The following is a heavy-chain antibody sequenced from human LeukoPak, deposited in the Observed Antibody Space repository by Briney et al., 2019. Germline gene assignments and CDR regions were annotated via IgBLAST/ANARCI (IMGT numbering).Heavy chain of an antibody. CDR1: GFTFSSYA. V-gene: IGHV3-30-3*01. J-gene: IGHJ4*02. CDR3: ARGGEGDWNDAGGDY. CDR2: ISYDGSNK. D-gene: IGHD1-1*01. Sequence: GGSLRLSCAASGFTFSSYAMHWVRQAPGKGLEWVAVISYDGSNKYYADSVKGRFTISRDNSKNTLYLQMNSLRAEDTAVYYCARGGEGDWNDAGGDYWGQGTLVTVSS.